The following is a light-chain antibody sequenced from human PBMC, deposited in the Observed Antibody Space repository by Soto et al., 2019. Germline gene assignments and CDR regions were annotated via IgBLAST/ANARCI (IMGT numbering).Light chain of an antibody. Sequence: DIQLTLSASSLSASVGDRVTITYRASKSNSSNLNWHQQKPGKAPKVLISAASSLQSGVPSRFSGSGSGTDFTLTISSLQPEDFATYYCQQSYSIPYTFGQGTRLEIK. V-gene: IGKV1-39*01. J-gene: IGKJ5*01. CDR3: QQSYSIPYT. CDR2: AAS. CDR1: KSNSSN.